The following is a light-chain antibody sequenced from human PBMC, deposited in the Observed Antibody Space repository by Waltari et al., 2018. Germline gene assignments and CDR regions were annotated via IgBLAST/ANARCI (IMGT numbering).Light chain of an antibody. CDR2: DVS. Sequence: QSALTQPRSVSGSPGQSVTISCTGTSRAVGGYNYPSWYQQHPGKAPKLMIYDVSKRPSGVPDRFSGSKSGNTASLTISGLQAEDEADYYCCSYAGSYTLKVFGGGTKLTVL. CDR3: CSYAGSYTLKV. V-gene: IGLV2-11*01. CDR1: SRAVGGYNY. J-gene: IGLJ2*01.